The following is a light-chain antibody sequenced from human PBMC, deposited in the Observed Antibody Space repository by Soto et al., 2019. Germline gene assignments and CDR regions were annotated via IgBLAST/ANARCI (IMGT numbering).Light chain of an antibody. CDR1: SNDVGSYNL. J-gene: IGLJ3*02. CDR2: EVS. Sequence: QSALTQPASVSASPRQSITLSCTGTSNDVGSYNLVSWYQQHPGKAPKLMIYEVSKRPSGISDRFSGSKSGNTASLTISGLQAEDEADYYCCSYASTSTWVFGGGTKLTVL. CDR3: CSYASTSTWV. V-gene: IGLV2-23*02.